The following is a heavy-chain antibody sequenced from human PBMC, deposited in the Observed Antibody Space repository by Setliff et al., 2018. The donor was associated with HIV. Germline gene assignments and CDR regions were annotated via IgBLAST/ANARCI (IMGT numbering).Heavy chain of an antibody. CDR3: ARGSLRGVLALGMDV. V-gene: IGHV3-7*01. J-gene: IGHJ6*02. CDR1: GFTFSDYW. D-gene: IGHD3-10*01. CDR2: IRDDGSET. Sequence: GGSLRLSCAASGFTFSDYWMTWVRQAPGKGLEWVANIRDDGSETYYAPSMKGRFTIARDNAKNSLYLQMNSLRAEDTAIYYCARGSLRGVLALGMDVWGQGTTVTVSS.